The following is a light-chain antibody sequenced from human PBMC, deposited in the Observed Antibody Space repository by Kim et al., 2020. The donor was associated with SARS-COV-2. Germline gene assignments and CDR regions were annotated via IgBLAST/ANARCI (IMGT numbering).Light chain of an antibody. Sequence: QSITISCTRTRSDVGGYNYVSWYQQHPGKAPKLMICDVSNRPSGVSNRFSGSKSGNTASLTISGLQAEDEADYYCSSYTRSSTNYVFGTGTKVTVL. CDR2: DVS. CDR1: RSDVGGYNY. V-gene: IGLV2-14*03. CDR3: SSYTRSSTNYV. J-gene: IGLJ1*01.